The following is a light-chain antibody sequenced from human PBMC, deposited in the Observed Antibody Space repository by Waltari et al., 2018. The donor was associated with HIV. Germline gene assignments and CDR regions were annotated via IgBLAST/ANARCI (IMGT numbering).Light chain of an antibody. CDR3: CSYAGSRSGV. J-gene: IGLJ2*01. V-gene: IGLV2-23*02. CDR2: EVP. CDR1: SSDVERYNL. Sequence: QSALTQPASVSGSPGQSITISCPGTSSDVERYNLVSWYQQHPGKAPKLIIYEVPKRPSGVPKRFSGAKAGNTASLTSSGLQTEDEDDYYCCSYAGSRSGVFGGGTMLTVL.